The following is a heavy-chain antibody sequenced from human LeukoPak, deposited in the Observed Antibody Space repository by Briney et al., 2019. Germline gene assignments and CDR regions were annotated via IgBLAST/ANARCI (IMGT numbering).Heavy chain of an antibody. CDR2: IYTSGST. J-gene: IGHJ6*02. V-gene: IGHV4-61*02. CDR3: ARERFVYGMDV. Sequence: PSETLSLTCTVSGGSISSGSYYWSWIRQPAGKGPEWIGRIYTSGSTNYNPSLKSRVTISVDTSKNQFSLKLSSVTAADTAVYYCARERFVYGMDVWGQGTTVTVSS. CDR1: GGSISSGSYY. D-gene: IGHD3-3*01.